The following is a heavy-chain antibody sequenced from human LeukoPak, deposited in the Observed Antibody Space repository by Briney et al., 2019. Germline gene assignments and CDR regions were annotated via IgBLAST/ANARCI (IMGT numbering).Heavy chain of an antibody. CDR2: ISGSGGST. CDR3: AKDFREGSEIFVY. J-gene: IGHJ4*02. V-gene: IGHV3-23*01. Sequence: GGSLRLSCAASGFTFSSYAMSWVRRAPGKGLEWVSAISGSGGSTYYADSVKGRFPISRDNSKNTLYLQMNSLRAEDTAVYYCAKDFREGSEIFVYWGQGTLVTVSS. D-gene: IGHD5-24*01. CDR1: GFTFSSYA.